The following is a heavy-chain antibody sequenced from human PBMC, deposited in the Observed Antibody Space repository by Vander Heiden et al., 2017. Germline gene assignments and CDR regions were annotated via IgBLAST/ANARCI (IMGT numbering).Heavy chain of an antibody. CDR1: GFTFRSYA. V-gene: IGHV3-23*01. D-gene: IGHD5-18*01. CDR2: ISGSGGST. J-gene: IGHJ4*01. Sequence: EVQLLESGGGLVQRGGSLRLSCAASGFTFRSYAMSWVRQAPGKGLEWVSAISGSGGSTYYADSVKGRVTISRDNSKNTLYRQMNSLRAEETAVYDCAKDKFVSNGDTAMVGSDYWGHGTMITVSS. CDR3: AKDKFVSNGDTAMVGSDY.